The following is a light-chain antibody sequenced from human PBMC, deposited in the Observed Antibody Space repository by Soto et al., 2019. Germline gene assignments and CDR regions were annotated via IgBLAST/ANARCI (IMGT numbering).Light chain of an antibody. CDR2: EVS. CDR1: SSDVGGYNY. J-gene: IGLJ1*01. V-gene: IGLV2-8*01. CDR3: SSYAGNGYV. Sequence: QSALTQPPSASGSPGQSVTISCTGASSDVGGYNYVSWYQQHPGKAPKLMIYEVSKRPSGVPDRFSGSKSRNTASLTVSGLQAEDEADYFCSSYAGNGYVLGTGTKLTVL.